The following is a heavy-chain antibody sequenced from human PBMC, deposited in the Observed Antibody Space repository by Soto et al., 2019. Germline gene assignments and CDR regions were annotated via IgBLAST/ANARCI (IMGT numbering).Heavy chain of an antibody. CDR1: VGSITSYY. D-gene: IGHD4-4*01. V-gene: IGHV4-59*01. CDR2: VHHSGRT. CDR3: ATTAGDRYSSF. J-gene: IGHJ1*01. Sequence: QVQLQESGPGLVKPPETLPLTCTVSVGSITSYYWSWIRQPPGKGLEWIGYVHHSGRTNYNPSLKSRVTISLDTSKNQFDLTLSSVTAADTAVYYCATTAGDRYSSFWGQGPLVTVSS.